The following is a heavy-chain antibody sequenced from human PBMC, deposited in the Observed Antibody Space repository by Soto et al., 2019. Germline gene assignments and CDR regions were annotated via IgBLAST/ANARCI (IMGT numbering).Heavy chain of an antibody. D-gene: IGHD6-19*01. Sequence: DVQLVESGGGLVQPGGSLRLSCAASGVSFSWYWMSWVRQAPGKGLEWVANIKEDGSDTYYLDSVRGRFTISRDDAKESLDLQRNSRRAEDTAVCYCARGGRAVPWGQGPLVTVSS. CDR2: IKEDGSDT. J-gene: IGHJ4*02. V-gene: IGHV3-7*01. CDR1: GVSFSWYW. CDR3: ARGGRAVP.